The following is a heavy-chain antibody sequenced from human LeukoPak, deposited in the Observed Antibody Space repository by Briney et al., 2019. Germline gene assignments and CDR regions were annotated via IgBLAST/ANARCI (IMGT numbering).Heavy chain of an antibody. Sequence: GGSLRLSCAASGFTFSTYGLHWVRQAPGKGLEWVALISYDGGVRYYADSVKGRFTIPRDNSKNTLYLQMNSLRTEDTAVYYCLTEDTPTVFDYWGQGILVTVSS. CDR1: GFTFSTYG. V-gene: IGHV3-30*03. CDR2: ISYDGGVR. J-gene: IGHJ4*02. D-gene: IGHD5-18*01. CDR3: LTEDTPTVFDY.